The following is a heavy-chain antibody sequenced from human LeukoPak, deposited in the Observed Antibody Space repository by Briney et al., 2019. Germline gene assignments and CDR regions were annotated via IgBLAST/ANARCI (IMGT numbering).Heavy chain of an antibody. V-gene: IGHV1-2*02. Sequence: ASVKVSCKASGYTFTGYYMDCVRQAPGQGLWWMGCINPNSGGTNCAQKFQGRGTMTRDTSISTAYMELSTLRSDDTAVYYCASGVGYCSRTSCYGGVNWFDPWGQGTLVTVSS. CDR2: INPNSGGT. CDR3: ASGVGYCSRTSCYGGVNWFDP. CDR1: GYTFTGYY. D-gene: IGHD2-2*03. J-gene: IGHJ5*02.